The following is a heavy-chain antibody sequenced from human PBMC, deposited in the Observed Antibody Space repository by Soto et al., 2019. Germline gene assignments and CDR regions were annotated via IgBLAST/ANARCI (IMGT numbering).Heavy chain of an antibody. D-gene: IGHD3-10*01. Sequence: GGSLRLSCAASGFTFSIYGMHWVRHAPGKGLEWVAVISYDGSNKYYADSVKGRFTISRDNSKNTLYLQMNSLRAEDTAVYYCAKEGRIYGMDVWGQGTTVTVSS. CDR3: AKEGRIYGMDV. V-gene: IGHV3-30*18. CDR1: GFTFSIYG. CDR2: ISYDGSNK. J-gene: IGHJ6*02.